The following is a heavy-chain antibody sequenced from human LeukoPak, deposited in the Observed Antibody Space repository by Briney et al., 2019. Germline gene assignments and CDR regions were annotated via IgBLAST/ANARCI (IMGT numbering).Heavy chain of an antibody. Sequence: SETLSLTCAVYGGSFSGYYWSWIRQPPGKGLEWIGEVHLGGRTNYNPSLKSRLIMSVDLPENHISLKLTSVTAADTAVYYCAREGGFYRPLDYSGQGTLVTVSS. CDR1: GGSFSGYY. V-gene: IGHV4-34*10. J-gene: IGHJ4*02. CDR2: VHLGGRT. D-gene: IGHD3-3*01. CDR3: AREGGFYRPLDY.